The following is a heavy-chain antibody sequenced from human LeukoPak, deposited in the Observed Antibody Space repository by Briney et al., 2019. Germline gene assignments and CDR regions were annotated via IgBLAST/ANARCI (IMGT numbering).Heavy chain of an antibody. Sequence: GRSLRLSCAASGFTFSSYEMNWVRQAPGKGLEWVSYISSSGSTIYYADSVKGRFTISRDNAKNSLYLQMNSLRAEDTAVYYCARGYSSSYYYFDYWGQGTLVTVSS. CDR3: ARGYSSSYYYFDY. J-gene: IGHJ4*02. CDR1: GFTFSSYE. V-gene: IGHV3-48*03. CDR2: ISSSGSTI. D-gene: IGHD6-13*01.